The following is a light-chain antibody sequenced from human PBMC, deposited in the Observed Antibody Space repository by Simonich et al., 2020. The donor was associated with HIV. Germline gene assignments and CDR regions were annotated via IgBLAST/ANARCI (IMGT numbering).Light chain of an antibody. CDR1: SSNIGSNT. CDR2: RNN. J-gene: IGLJ2*01. CDR3: AAWDDSLNGPV. Sequence: QSVLTQPPSASGTPGQRVTISCSGRSSNIGSNTVNWYQQLPGTAPKPLIYRNNQRPSGVPDLFSGSKSGTSASLAISGLQSEDEADYYCAAWDDSLNGPVFGGGTKLTVL. V-gene: IGLV1-44*01.